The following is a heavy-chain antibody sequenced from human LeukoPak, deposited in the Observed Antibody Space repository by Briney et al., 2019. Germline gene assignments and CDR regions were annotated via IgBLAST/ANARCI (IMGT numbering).Heavy chain of an antibody. CDR1: GGSISSSSYY. Sequence: PSGTLSLTCTVSGGSISSSSYYWGWIRQPPGKGLEWIGSIYYSGSTYYNPSLKSRVTISVDTSKNQFSLKLSSVTAADTAVYYCARQGNYYDSSGYFRLDYWGQGTLVTVSS. CDR2: IYYSGST. CDR3: ARQGNYYDSSGYFRLDY. D-gene: IGHD3-22*01. J-gene: IGHJ4*02. V-gene: IGHV4-39*01.